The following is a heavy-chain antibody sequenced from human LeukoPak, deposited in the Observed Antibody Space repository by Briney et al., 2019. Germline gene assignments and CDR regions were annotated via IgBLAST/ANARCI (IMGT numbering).Heavy chain of an antibody. D-gene: IGHD3-22*01. CDR2: ISAYNGNT. V-gene: IGHV1-18*01. J-gene: IGHJ6*02. CDR3: ARDNSGFHYYYYGMDV. Sequence: ASVKVSCKASGYTFTSYGISWVRQAPGQGLEWMGWISAYNGNTNYAQKLQGRVTMTTDTSTSTAYMELRSLRSDDTAVYYCARDNSGFHYYYYGMDVWGQGTTVTVSS. CDR1: GYTFTSYG.